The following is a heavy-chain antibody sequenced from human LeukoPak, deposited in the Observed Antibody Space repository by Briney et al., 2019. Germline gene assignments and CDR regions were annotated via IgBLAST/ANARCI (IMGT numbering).Heavy chain of an antibody. V-gene: IGHV5-51*01. CDR2: IYPGDPDT. Sequence: GESLKISCKASGYSFTTYWIGWVRQMPGKGLEWMGVIYPGDPDTRYSPSFQGQVTISADKSISTAYLQWSTLTASDTAIYYCATYSHQLTRIDSWGQGTLVTVSS. CDR1: GYSFTTYW. D-gene: IGHD2-15*01. CDR3: ATYSHQLTRIDS. J-gene: IGHJ4*02.